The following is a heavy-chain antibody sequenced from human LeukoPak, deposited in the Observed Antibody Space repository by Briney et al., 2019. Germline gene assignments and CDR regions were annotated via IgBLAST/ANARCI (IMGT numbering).Heavy chain of an antibody. CDR1: GFTFSSYA. CDR3: AKGTSARRGSLNG. Sequence: GGSLRLSCTASGFTFSSYAMSWVRQAPGKGLEWVSAITDSGGSTSYADSVRGRFTISRDNSKNTLYLQMNSLRAEDTAVYYCAKGTSARRGSLNGWGQGTLVTVSS. CDR2: ITDSGGST. J-gene: IGHJ4*02. V-gene: IGHV3-23*01. D-gene: IGHD3-16*02.